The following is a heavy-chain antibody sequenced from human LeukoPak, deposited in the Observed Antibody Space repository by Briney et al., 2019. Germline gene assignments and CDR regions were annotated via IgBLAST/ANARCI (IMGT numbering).Heavy chain of an antibody. Sequence: GGSLRLSCVASGFTFSNYWMSWVRQAPGEGLEWMASIKQDGSEKYSVDSVKGRFTISRDNAKNSLYLQMNSLRVEDTAVYYCVRESVSGNFDYWGQGTLVTVSS. J-gene: IGHJ4*02. CDR1: GFTFSNYW. V-gene: IGHV3-7*03. CDR3: VRESVSGNFDY. CDR2: IKQDGSEK. D-gene: IGHD3-10*01.